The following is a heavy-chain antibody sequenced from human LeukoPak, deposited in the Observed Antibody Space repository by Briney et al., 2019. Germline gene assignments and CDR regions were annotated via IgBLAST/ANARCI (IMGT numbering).Heavy chain of an antibody. CDR3: ARAGCCDDYGDYVAGY. J-gene: IGHJ4*02. V-gene: IGHV1-69*13. Sequence: SVKVSCKASGGTFSSYAISWVRQAPGQGLGWMGGIIPIFGTANYAQKFQGRVTITADESTSTAYMELSSLRSEDTAVYYCARAGCCDDYGDYVAGYWGQGTLVTVSS. CDR1: GGTFSSYA. D-gene: IGHD4-17*01. CDR2: IIPIFGTA.